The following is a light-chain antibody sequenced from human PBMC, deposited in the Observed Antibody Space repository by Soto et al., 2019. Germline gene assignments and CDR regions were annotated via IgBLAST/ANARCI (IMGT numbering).Light chain of an antibody. V-gene: IGKV1-39*01. J-gene: IGKJ2*01. CDR2: GAS. CDR3: QQSYSTPYT. CDR1: QSYTTSLNWYQGISTY. Sequence: DIQMTQSPSSLSASAGDRVTMTCRASQSYTTSLNWYQGISTYLNWYQQKPGKAPELLIFGASTLHSGVPSRFSGSASGTDFTLTISSVQPEDFATYYCQQSYSTPYTFGQGTRLEIK.